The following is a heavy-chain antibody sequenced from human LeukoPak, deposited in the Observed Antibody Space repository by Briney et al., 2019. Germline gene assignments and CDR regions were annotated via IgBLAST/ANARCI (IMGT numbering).Heavy chain of an antibody. Sequence: SETLSLTCTVSGGSISSSSYYWGWIRQPPGKGLEWVGSIYYSGSTYYNPSLKSRVTISVDTSKNQFSLKLSSVTAADTAVYYCAPSYDSSGYPRGWFGYWGQGTLVTVSS. D-gene: IGHD3-22*01. CDR3: APSYDSSGYPRGWFGY. CDR2: IYYSGST. V-gene: IGHV4-39*01. J-gene: IGHJ4*02. CDR1: GGSISSSSYY.